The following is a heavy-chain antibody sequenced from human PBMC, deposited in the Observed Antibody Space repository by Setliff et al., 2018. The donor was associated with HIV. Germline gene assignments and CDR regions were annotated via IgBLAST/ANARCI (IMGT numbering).Heavy chain of an antibody. CDR2: IIPVFGTT. CDR3: ARGGVYYYDSSGWSMDY. J-gene: IGHJ4*01. CDR1: GGTFSSYA. Sequence: SVKVSCKASGGTFSSYAISWVRQAPGQGLDWMGGIIPVFGTTNYAQKFQGRVTITADESTSTAYMELSSLRSEDTAVYYCARGGVYYYDSSGWSMDYWARRTRFTGAS. D-gene: IGHD3-22*01. V-gene: IGHV1-69*13.